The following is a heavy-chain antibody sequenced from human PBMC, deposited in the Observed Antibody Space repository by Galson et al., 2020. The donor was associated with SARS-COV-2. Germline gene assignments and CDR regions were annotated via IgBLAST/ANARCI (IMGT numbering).Heavy chain of an antibody. V-gene: IGHV3-48*03. J-gene: IGHJ3*02. CDR3: ATEDYYSSAKAFDI. CDR1: GFTFGDYE. CDR2: ISGSGRSR. D-gene: IGHD3-10*01. Sequence: GESLKISCTASGFTFGDYEMNWVRQAPGKGLEWVAYISGSGRSRFYADSVKGRFTMTRDNAKNSLYLQMNSLRAEDTAVYYCATEDYYSSAKAFDIWGQGAMVTVSS.